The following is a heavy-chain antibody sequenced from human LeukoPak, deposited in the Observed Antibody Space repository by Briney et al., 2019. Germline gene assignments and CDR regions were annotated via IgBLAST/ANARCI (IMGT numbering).Heavy chain of an antibody. CDR2: ISAYNGNT. CDR1: GYSFTNYW. Sequence: GESLKISCKGSGYSFTNYWIGWVRQMPGKGLEWMGWISAYNGNTNYAQKLQGRVTMTTDTSTSTAYMELSSLRSEDTAVYYCARGRSSGSYYNDVWSYYYYYYMDVWGKGTTVTISS. J-gene: IGHJ6*03. D-gene: IGHD3-10*01. V-gene: IGHV1-18*04. CDR3: ARGRSSGSYYNDVWSYYYYYYMDV.